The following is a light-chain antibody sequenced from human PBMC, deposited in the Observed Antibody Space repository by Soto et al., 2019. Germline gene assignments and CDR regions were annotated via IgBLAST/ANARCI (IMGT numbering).Light chain of an antibody. CDR2: GAS. V-gene: IGKV3-20*01. CDR1: QSVRSRY. CDR3: QQYGGSPPVT. Sequence: EIVLTQSPGTLSLSPGERATLSCRASQSVRSRYLAWYQQKPGQAPRLLIYGASSRATGIPDRFSGSGSGTDFTLTITRLEPKDFAVYYCQQYGGSPPVTFGQGTKLEIK. J-gene: IGKJ2*01.